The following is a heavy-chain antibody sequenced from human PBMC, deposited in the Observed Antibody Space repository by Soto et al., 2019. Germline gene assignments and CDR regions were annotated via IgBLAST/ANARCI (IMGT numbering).Heavy chain of an antibody. CDR1: GFTFSDFA. D-gene: IGHD4-17*01. Sequence: VHLLESGGGLVQPGGSLRLSCAASGFTFSDFAMSWVRQAPGKGLEWVSGIGTSGGTAHLADSVKGRFTISRDNSKSTLYLQMNSLRVEDTAIYYCGKDPNGDYIGAFDIWGQGTMVTVSS. J-gene: IGHJ3*02. CDR3: GKDPNGDYIGAFDI. CDR2: IGTSGGTA. V-gene: IGHV3-23*01.